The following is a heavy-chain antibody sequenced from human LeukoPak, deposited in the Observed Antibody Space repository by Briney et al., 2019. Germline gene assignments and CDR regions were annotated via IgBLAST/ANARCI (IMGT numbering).Heavy chain of an antibody. CDR3: ARLGGSGRPFDI. CDR1: GFTFSSYW. D-gene: IGHD3-10*01. J-gene: IGHJ3*02. V-gene: IGHV3-74*01. CDR2: INSDGNSI. Sequence: GGSLRLSSAASGFTFSSYWMHWVRQAPGKGLVWVSRINSDGNSISYADSVKGRFTISRDNAKNTLYLQMNSLRAEDTAVYYCARLGGSGRPFDIWGQGTMVTVS.